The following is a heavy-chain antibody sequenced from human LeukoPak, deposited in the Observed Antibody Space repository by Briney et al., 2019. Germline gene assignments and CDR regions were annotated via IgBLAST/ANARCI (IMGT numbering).Heavy chain of an antibody. D-gene: IGHD2-2*01. CDR3: ARGLGCSSTSCLYYYYYYYMDV. J-gene: IGHJ6*03. CDR2: INHSGST. V-gene: IGHV4-34*01. Sequence: GSLRLSCAASGFTFSSYSMNWVRQPPGKGLEWIGEINHSGSTNYNPSLKSRVTISVDTSKNQFSLKLSSVTAADTAVYYCARGLGCSSTSCLYYYYYYYMDVWGKGTTVTVSS. CDR1: GFTFSSYS.